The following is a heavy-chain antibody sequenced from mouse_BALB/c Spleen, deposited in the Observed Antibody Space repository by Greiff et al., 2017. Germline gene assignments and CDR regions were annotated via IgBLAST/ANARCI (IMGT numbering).Heavy chain of an antibody. D-gene: IGHD4-1*01. CDR3: ARARELGRTWFAY. Sequence: EVKLMESGPGLVKPSQSLSLTCSVTGYSITSGYYWNWIRQFPGNKLEWMGYISYDGSNNYNPSLKNRISITRDTSKNQFFLKLNSVTTEDTATYYCARARELGRTWFAYWGQGTLVTVSA. V-gene: IGHV3-6*02. CDR2: ISYDGSN. J-gene: IGHJ3*01. CDR1: GYSITSGYY.